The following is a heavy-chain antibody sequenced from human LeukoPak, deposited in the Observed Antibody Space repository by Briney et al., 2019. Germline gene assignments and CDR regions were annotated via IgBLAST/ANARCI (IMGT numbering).Heavy chain of an antibody. V-gene: IGHV4-38-2*02. CDR3: ARAVVTSLFDP. D-gene: IGHD4-23*01. CDR2: IYHSGST. Sequence: SETLSLTCTVSGYSISSGYYWGWIRQPPGKGLEWIGSIYHSGSTYYNPSLKSRVTISVDTSKNQFSLKLSSVTAADTAVYYCARAVVTSLFDPWGQGTLVTVPS. J-gene: IGHJ5*02. CDR1: GYSISSGYY.